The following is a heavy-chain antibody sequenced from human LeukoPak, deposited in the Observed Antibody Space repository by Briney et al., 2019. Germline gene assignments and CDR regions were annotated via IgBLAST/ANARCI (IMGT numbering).Heavy chain of an antibody. CDR1: GGSISSSSYY. CDR2: IYYSGST. D-gene: IGHD3-22*01. CDR3: ARLYYDSSGYYQICYFDY. J-gene: IGHJ4*02. Sequence: SETLSLPCTVSGGSISSSSYYWGWIRQPPGKGLEWIGSIYYSGSTYYNPSLKSRVTISVDTSKNQFSLNLSSVTAADTAVYYCARLYYDSSGYYQICYFDYWGQGTLVTASS. V-gene: IGHV4-39*01.